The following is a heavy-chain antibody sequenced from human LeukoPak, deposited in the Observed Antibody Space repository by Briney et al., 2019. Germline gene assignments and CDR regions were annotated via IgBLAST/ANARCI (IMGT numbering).Heavy chain of an antibody. D-gene: IGHD3/OR15-3a*01. J-gene: IGHJ3*01. V-gene: IGHV1-8*03. CDR2: VNPDTGNT. CDR3: ARRGLVAGIYDLVYGFDL. CDR1: GYSFTTFH. Sequence: ASVNVSCKAAGYSFTTFHINWGRQAPGQGPEWMGWVNPDTGNTGFAQKFQGRVTITQNSSLTTVYMELSSLTSEDTAVYYCARRGLVAGIYDLVYGFDLWGQGTMVTVSS.